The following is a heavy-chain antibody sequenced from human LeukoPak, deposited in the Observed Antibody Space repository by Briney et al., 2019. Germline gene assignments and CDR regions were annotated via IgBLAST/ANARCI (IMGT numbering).Heavy chain of an antibody. V-gene: IGHV3-23*01. CDR1: GFYFSSHG. J-gene: IGHJ4*02. CDR3: AKGGRGSWAGNTGD. Sequence: GGSLRLPCAASGFYFSSHGMNWVRQAPGKGLEWVSTINFNGGRTYYADSVKGRFSVSRDNSKNTLYLQMNSLRVEDTAVYYCAKGGRGSWAGNTGDWGQGTLV. D-gene: IGHD3-10*01. CDR2: INFNGGRT.